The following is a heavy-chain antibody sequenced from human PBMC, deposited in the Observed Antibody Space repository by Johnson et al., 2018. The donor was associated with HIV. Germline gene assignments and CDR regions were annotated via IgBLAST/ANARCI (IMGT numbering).Heavy chain of an antibody. CDR2: ISYDGSNK. Sequence: QVQLVESGGGVVQPGRSLRLSCAASGITFSDYAMHWVRQAPGKGLEWVAVISYDGSNKYYADSVKGRFTISRDNSKNTLYLQMNSLRAEDTAVYYCCYGSGTYDGPAFDIWGQGTVVIVSS. V-gene: IGHV3-30-3*01. D-gene: IGHD3-10*01. CDR1: GITFSDYA. J-gene: IGHJ3*02. CDR3: CYGSGTYDGPAFDI.